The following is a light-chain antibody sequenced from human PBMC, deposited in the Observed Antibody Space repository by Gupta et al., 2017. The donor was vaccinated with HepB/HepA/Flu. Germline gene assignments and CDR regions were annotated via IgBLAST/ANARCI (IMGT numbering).Light chain of an antibody. CDR1: QNINFD. J-gene: IGKJ4*01. CDR3: QQRYSPHLT. Sequence: IQMTQSPSSLPSSIGDRVTVTCRAGQNINFDLNWYQQKPGKAPALLIYNTCTLQSGVPSRFSGSSSGTEFTLNIRSLQPEDFATYYCQQRYSPHLTFGGGTKIE. V-gene: IGKV1-39*01. CDR2: NTC.